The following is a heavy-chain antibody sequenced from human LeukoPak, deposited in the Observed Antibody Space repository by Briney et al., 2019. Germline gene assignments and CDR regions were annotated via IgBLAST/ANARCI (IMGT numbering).Heavy chain of an antibody. CDR2: IYYSGST. CDR3: ARASDSGSYDNWFDP. V-gene: IGHV4-61*05. D-gene: IGHD1-26*01. J-gene: IGHJ5*02. CDR1: SGSISTSNYY. Sequence: SETLSLTCTVSSGSISTSNYYWGWVRQPPGKGLEWIGYIYYSGSTNYNPSLKSRVTISVDTSKNQFSLKLSSVTAADTAVYYCARASDSGSYDNWFDPWGQGTLVTVSS.